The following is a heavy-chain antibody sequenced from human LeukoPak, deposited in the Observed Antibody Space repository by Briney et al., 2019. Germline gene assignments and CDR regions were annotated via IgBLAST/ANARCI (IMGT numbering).Heavy chain of an antibody. V-gene: IGHV4-30-2*02. CDR3: ARSGIVYAYYYDSSGYHFDY. D-gene: IGHD3-22*01. CDR2: IYHSGST. Sequence: SQTLSLTCAVSGGSISSGGYSWSWIRQPPGKGLEWIGYIYHSGSTYYNPSLKSRVTISVDTSKNQFSLKLSSVTAADTAVYYCARSGIVYAYYYDSSGYHFDYWGQGTLVTVSS. CDR1: GGSISSGGYS. J-gene: IGHJ4*02.